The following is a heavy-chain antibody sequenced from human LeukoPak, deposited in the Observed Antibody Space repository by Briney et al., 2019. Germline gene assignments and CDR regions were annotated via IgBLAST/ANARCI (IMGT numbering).Heavy chain of an antibody. CDR3: AKGYCSGGSCYAVFDY. CDR2: FSGSGGST. CDR1: GFTFSSYA. V-gene: IGHV3-23*01. Sequence: GGSLRLSFAASGFTFSSYAMSWFRKAPGKGLPWFSAFSGSGGSTYYADSVKGRFTISRDNSKNTLYLQMNSLRAEDTAVYYCAKGYCSGGSCYAVFDYWGQGTLVTVSS. J-gene: IGHJ4*02. D-gene: IGHD2-15*01.